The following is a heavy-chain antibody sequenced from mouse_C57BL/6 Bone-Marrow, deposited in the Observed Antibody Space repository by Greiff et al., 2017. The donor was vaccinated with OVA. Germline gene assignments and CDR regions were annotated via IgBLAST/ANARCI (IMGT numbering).Heavy chain of an antibody. CDR3: ARHFGPWFAY. CDR2: ISGVGGNT. CDR1: GFTFSSYT. J-gene: IGHJ3*01. Sequence: EVKLMESGGGLVKPGGSLKLSCAASGFTFSSYTMSWVRQTPEKRLEWVATISGVGGNTYYPDSVKGRFTISRDNAKNTLYLQMSSLRSEDTALYYCARHFGPWFAYWGQGTLVTVSA. V-gene: IGHV5-9*01.